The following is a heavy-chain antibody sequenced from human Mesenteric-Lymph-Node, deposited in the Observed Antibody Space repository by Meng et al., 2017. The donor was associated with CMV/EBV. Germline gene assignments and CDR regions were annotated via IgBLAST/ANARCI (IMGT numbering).Heavy chain of an antibody. V-gene: IGHV3-23*03. CDR1: GFTFSSYA. D-gene: IGHD6-19*01. J-gene: IGHJ4*02. CDR2: IYSGGSST. Sequence: GESLKISCAASGFTFSSYAMSWVRQAPGKGLEWVSVIYSGGSSTYYADSVKGRFTISRDNSKNTLYLQMNSLRAEDTAVYYCAKGRWLAPYNLDYWGQGTPVTVSS. CDR3: AKGRWLAPYNLDY.